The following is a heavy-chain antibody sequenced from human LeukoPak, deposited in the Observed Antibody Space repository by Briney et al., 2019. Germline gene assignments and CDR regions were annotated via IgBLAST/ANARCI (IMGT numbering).Heavy chain of an antibody. CDR2: IYYSGST. J-gene: IGHJ4*02. CDR3: ASYYGGNSGSDY. Sequence: PSETLSLTCTVSGGSISSSSYYWGWIRQPPGKGLEWIGSIYYSGSTYYNPSLKSRVTISVDTSKNQFSLKLSSVTAADTAVYYCASYYGGNSGSDYWGQETLVTVSS. V-gene: IGHV4-39*01. D-gene: IGHD4-23*01. CDR1: GGSISSSSYY.